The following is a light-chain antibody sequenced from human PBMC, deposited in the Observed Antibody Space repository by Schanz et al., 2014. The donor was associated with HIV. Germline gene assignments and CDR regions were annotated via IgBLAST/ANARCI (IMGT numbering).Light chain of an antibody. V-gene: IGLV2-8*01. CDR2: DVN. CDR3: CSYAGDYWV. J-gene: IGLJ3*02. CDR1: SSDVGGYNY. Sequence: QSALTQPPSASGSPGQSVTISCTGTSSDVGGYNYVSWYQQHPGKAPKLMIYDVNKRPSGVPDRFSGSKSGNTASLTISGLQAEDEADYYCCSYAGDYWVFGGGTKLTVL.